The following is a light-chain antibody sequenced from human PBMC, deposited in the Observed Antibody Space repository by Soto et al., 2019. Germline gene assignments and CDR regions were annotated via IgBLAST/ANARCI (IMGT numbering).Light chain of an antibody. J-gene: IGKJ5*01. CDR2: AAS. CDR3: QHSYSTLT. CDR1: QGIRND. Sequence: AIQMTQSPSSLSASLGDRVTITCRASQGIRNDLGWYQQKPGKAPKLLIYAASSLQSGVPSSISGSGSGKDFTLTISSLHPEYFASYYCQHSYSTLTFGQGTRLEIK. V-gene: IGKV1-6*01.